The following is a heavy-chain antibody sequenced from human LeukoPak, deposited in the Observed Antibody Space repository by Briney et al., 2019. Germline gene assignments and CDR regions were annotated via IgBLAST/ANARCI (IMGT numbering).Heavy chain of an antibody. V-gene: IGHV4-61*02. D-gene: IGHD3-3*01. CDR1: GGSISSGSYY. J-gene: IGHJ4*02. CDR3: ARESYDFD. Sequence: SQTLSLTCTVSGGSISSGSYYWSWIRQPAGKGLEWIGRIYTSGSTNYNPSLKSRVTISADTSKNQFSLKLSSVTAADTAVYYCARESYDFDWGPGTLVTVSS. CDR2: IYTSGST.